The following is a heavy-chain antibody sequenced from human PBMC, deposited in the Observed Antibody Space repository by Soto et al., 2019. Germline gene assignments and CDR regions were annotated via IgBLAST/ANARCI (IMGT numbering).Heavy chain of an antibody. CDR2: IDPTGGNR. CDR1: GYTFTRYA. CDR3: ARAQDRRDLVGGYDP. Sequence: ASVKVSCKASGYTFTRYAMHWGRQAPGQRVEWMGTIDPTGGNRNYAQKFQGRLTMARDTATSTVYMVLSSLTSDDTAVYYCARAQDRRDLVGGYDPWGQGTRVTVSS. D-gene: IGHD3-10*01. V-gene: IGHV1-46*01. J-gene: IGHJ5*02.